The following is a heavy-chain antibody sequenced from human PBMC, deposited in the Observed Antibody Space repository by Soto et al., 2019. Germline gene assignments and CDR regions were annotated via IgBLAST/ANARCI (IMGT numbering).Heavy chain of an antibody. CDR2: ISGNGADT. D-gene: IGHD6-6*01. J-gene: IGHJ5*02. Sequence: DVQLLESGGGLVQPGGSVRLSCAASGFTFSSYAMSWVRQAPGKGLEWVSAISGNGADTSYADSVRGRFTISRDNSKDTLFLQMNSLRADDTAVYYCATSVAARRKPYNWIDAWGQGTPVTVSS. V-gene: IGHV3-23*01. CDR1: GFTFSSYA. CDR3: ATSVAARRKPYNWIDA.